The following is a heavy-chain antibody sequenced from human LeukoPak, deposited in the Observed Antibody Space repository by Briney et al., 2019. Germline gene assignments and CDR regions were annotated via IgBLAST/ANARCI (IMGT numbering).Heavy chain of an antibody. Sequence: ASVKVSCKASGYTFTSYDINWVRQATGQGLEWVGWRKPNSGNTGYAQKFQGRVTMTRNTSISTAYMELSSLRSEDTAVYYCARGLPLLWFGELYAFDIRGQGTMVTVSS. CDR1: GYTFTSYD. D-gene: IGHD3-10*01. CDR2: RKPNSGNT. J-gene: IGHJ3*02. CDR3: ARGLPLLWFGELYAFDI. V-gene: IGHV1-8*01.